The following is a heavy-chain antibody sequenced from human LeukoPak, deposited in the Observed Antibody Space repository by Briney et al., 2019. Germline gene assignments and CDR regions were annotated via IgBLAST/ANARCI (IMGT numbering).Heavy chain of an antibody. CDR3: ARRTRGGGEPYYYYYMDV. D-gene: IGHD3-10*01. V-gene: IGHV4-39*01. CDR1: GGSISSDSYY. J-gene: IGHJ6*03. Sequence: SETLSLTCTVSGGSISSDSYYWGWIRQPPGRGLEWIGSIFYSGSTYYKPSLKSRVTISVDTSNNQFSLKLTSVTAADTAVYYSARRTRGGGEPYYYYYMDVWGKGTTVTVSS. CDR2: IFYSGST.